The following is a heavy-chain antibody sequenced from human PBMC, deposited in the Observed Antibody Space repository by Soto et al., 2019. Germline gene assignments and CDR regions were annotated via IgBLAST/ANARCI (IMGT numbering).Heavy chain of an antibody. CDR2: IYYSGST. Sequence: SETLSLTCTVSGGSISSYYWSWIRQPPGKGLEWIGYIYYSGSTNYNPSLKSRVTISVDTSKNQFSLKLSSVTAADTAVYYCARAKDFWKVYYYIDVWGKGTTVTVSS. V-gene: IGHV4-59*01. CDR3: ARAKDFWKVYYYIDV. CDR1: GGSISSYY. J-gene: IGHJ6*03. D-gene: IGHD3-3*01.